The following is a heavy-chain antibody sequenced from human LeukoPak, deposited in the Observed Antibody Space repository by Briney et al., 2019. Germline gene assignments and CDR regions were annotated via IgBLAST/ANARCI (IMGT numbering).Heavy chain of an antibody. CDR3: ARESYDYVWGSYRYGMDV. J-gene: IGHJ6*02. CDR2: IYSGGST. Sequence: GGSLRLSCAASGFTVSSNYMSWVRQAPGKGLEWVSVIYSGGSTYYADSVKGRFTISRDNSKNTLYLQMNSLRAEDTAVYYCARESYDYVWGSYRYGMDVWGQGTTVTVSS. CDR1: GFTVSSNY. V-gene: IGHV3-66*01. D-gene: IGHD3-16*02.